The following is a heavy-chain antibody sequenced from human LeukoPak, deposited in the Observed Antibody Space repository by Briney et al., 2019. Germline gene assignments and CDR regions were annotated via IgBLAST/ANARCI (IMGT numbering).Heavy chain of an antibody. Sequence: PSETLSLTCTVSGGSISSYYWSWIRQPAGKGLEWIGRIYTSGSTNYNPSLKSRVTMSVDTSKNQFSLKLSSVTAADTAVYYCARDAGGSYSGPQYFQHWGQGTLVTVSS. D-gene: IGHD1-26*01. CDR2: IYTSGST. CDR1: GGSISSYY. J-gene: IGHJ1*01. V-gene: IGHV4-4*07. CDR3: ARDAGGSYSGPQYFQH.